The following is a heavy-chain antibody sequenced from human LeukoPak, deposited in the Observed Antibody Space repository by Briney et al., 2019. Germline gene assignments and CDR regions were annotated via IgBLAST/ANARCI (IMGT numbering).Heavy chain of an antibody. D-gene: IGHD3-22*01. V-gene: IGHV3-9*01. CDR2: ISWSSGSI. CDR3: AKDRYYDSSGYYCDY. CDR1: GFTFDDYA. Sequence: GRSLRLSCAASGFTFDDYAMHWVRQAPGKGLEWVSGISWSSGSIGYADSVKGRFTISRDNAKNSLYLQMNSLRAEDTALYYCAKDRYYDSSGYYCDYWGQGTLVTVSS. J-gene: IGHJ4*02.